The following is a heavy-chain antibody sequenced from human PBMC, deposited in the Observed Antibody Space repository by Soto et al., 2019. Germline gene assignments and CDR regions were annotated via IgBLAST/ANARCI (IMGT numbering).Heavy chain of an antibody. J-gene: IGHJ4*02. V-gene: IGHV3-74*01. CDR2: INSDGSNT. D-gene: IGHD4-4*01. CDR1: GFTFSTYW. CDR3: ARDRYDYSNFDY. Sequence: GGSLRLSCAASGFTFSTYWMHWVRQAPGKGLVWVSRINSDGSNTNYADSVKGRFTISRDNAKNTLYLQMNSLRADDTAVYYCARDRYDYSNFDYWGQGTQVTVSS.